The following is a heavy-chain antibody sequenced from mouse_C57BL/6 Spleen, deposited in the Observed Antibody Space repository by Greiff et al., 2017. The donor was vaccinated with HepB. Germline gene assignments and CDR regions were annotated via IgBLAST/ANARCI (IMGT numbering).Heavy chain of an antibody. CDR2: FYPGSGSI. CDR1: GYTFTEYT. V-gene: IGHV1-62-2*01. J-gene: IGHJ3*01. Sequence: QVQLQQSGAELVKPGASVKLSCKASGYTFTEYTINWVKQRSGQGLEWIGWFYPGSGSIKYNEKFKDKATLTADKSSSTVYMELSRLTSEDSAVYCCARHEGRCYYGSSQFAYWGQGTLVTVSA. CDR3: ARHEGRCYYGSSQFAY. D-gene: IGHD1-1*01.